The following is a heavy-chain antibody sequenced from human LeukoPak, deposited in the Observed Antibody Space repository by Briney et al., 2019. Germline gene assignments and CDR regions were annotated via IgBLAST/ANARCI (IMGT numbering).Heavy chain of an antibody. CDR1: GFSFSNSW. V-gene: IGHV3-7*01. D-gene: IGHD4-17*01. CDR3: ARDPAYGALEY. Sequence: GGSLTLSCAASGFSFSNSWMTWVRQSPGKGLEWVANMNQDGSATYHVDSVKGRFTISRDNARNSLYLQMNSLRAEDTAVYYCARDPAYGALEYWGQGTLVTVSS. J-gene: IGHJ4*02. CDR2: MNQDGSAT.